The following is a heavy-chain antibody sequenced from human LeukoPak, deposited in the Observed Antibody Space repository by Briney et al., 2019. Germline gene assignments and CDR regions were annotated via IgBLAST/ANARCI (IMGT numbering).Heavy chain of an antibody. CDR2: ISSSGSTI. D-gene: IGHD3-10*02. CDR3: AELGITMIGGV. V-gene: IGHV3-48*03. J-gene: IGHJ6*04. Sequence: GGSLRLSCAASGFTFSSYEMNWVRQAPGKGLEWVSYISSSGSTIYYADSVKGRFTISRDNAKNTLFLQMNSLRAEDTAVYYCAELGITMIGGVWGKGTTVTISS. CDR1: GFTFSSYE.